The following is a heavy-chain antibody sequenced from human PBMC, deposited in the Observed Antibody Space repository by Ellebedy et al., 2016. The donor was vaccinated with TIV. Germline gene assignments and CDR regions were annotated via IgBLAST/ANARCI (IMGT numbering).Heavy chain of an antibody. J-gene: IGHJ6*02. D-gene: IGHD6-13*01. V-gene: IGHV4-61*01. CDR1: GDSDNSHSYY. CDR3: ARSLAASGKVTYYYGMDV. Sequence: SETLSLXCTVSGDSDNSHSYYWAWIRQPPGKTLEWIGYIYYSGSTDYNPSLKSRVTISVDTSKNQFSLNLRSVTAADTALYYCARSLAASGKVTYYYGMDVWGQGTTVTVSS. CDR2: IYYSGST.